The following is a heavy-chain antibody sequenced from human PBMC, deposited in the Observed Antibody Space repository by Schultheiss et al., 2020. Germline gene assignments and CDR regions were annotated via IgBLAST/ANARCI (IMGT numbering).Heavy chain of an antibody. V-gene: IGHV3-30*18. J-gene: IGHJ2*01. D-gene: IGHD3-16*01. CDR1: GFTFRMYG. CDR3: AKSDLNWGSRDWYFDL. CDR2: ISYDGSEK. Sequence: GESLKISCAASGFTFRMYGMHWVCQAPGKGLEWVAYISYDGSEKYYADSVKGRFTISRDSPTNTLFLQMNNLRIEDTAVYYCAKSDLNWGSRDWYFDLWGRGTLVTVSS.